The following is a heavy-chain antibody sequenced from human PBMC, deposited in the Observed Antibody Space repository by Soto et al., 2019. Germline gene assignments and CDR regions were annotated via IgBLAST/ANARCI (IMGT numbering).Heavy chain of an antibody. J-gene: IGHJ6*02. CDR2: INAGNGNT. Sequence: ASVKVSCKASGYTFTSYAMHWVRQAPGQRLEWMGWINAGNGNTKYSQKFQGRVTITRDTSASTAYMELSSLRSEDTAVYYCARAPYYYGSESYYKFSYYYYGMDVWGQGTTVTVSS. CDR1: GYTFTSYA. CDR3: ARAPYYYGSESYYKFSYYYYGMDV. D-gene: IGHD3-10*01. V-gene: IGHV1-3*01.